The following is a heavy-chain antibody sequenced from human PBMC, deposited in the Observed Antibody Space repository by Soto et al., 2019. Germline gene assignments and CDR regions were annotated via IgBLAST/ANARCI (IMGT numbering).Heavy chain of an antibody. V-gene: IGHV3-48*01. CDR2: ISSSSSTI. CDR1: GFTFSSYS. J-gene: IGHJ4*02. D-gene: IGHD2-15*01. CDR3: ARDARGVVAATLFDY. Sequence: GGSLRLSCAASGFTFSSYSMNWVRQAPGKGLEWVSYISSSSSTIYYADSVKGRFTISRDNAKNSLYLQMNSLRAEDTAVYYCARDARGVVAATLFDYWSQGTLVTVSS.